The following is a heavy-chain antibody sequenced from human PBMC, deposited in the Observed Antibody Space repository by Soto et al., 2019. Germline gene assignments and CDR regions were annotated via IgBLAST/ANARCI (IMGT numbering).Heavy chain of an antibody. V-gene: IGHV3-74*01. CDR1: GFTFNRYP. J-gene: IGHJ4*02. CDR3: VRDKGGY. Sequence: VQVVESGGGLVQPGGSLRLSCAASGFTFNRYPLYWVRQAAGKGLVWVSRINSDGSGFYADSVKGRFTISRDNAKDTVYLQMNSLRVEDTAVYFCVRDKGGYWGQGTLVTVSS. CDR2: INSDGSG.